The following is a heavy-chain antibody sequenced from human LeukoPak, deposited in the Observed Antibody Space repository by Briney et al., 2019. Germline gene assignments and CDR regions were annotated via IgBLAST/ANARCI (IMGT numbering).Heavy chain of an antibody. J-gene: IGHJ4*02. D-gene: IGHD5-12*01. CDR2: IIGRRGDT. V-gene: IGHV3-23*01. CDR1: GFSLTNFA. Sequence: PGGSLRLSCAASGFSLTNFAMSWVRQAPGKGLEWVSLIIGRRGDTFYADPVKGRFTISRDNSKNSLYLQMNSLRAEDTALYYCAKGAYDYIEMGYFDYWGQGTLVTVSS. CDR3: AKGAYDYIEMGYFDY.